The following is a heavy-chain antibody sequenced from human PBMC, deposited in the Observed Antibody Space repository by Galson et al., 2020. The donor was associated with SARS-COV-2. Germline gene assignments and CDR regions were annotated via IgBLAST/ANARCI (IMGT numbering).Heavy chain of an antibody. CDR2: IIPIFGTA. D-gene: IGHD1-26*01. CDR3: ARGRVVGATTWGYYYYYYGMDV. V-gene: IGHV1-69*13. CDR1: GGTFSSYA. Sequence: SVKVSCKASGGTFSSYAISWVRQAPGQGLEWMGGIIPIFGTANYAQKFQGRVTITADESTSTAYMELSSLRSEDTAVYYCARGRVVGATTWGYYYYYYGMDVWGQGTTVTVSS. J-gene: IGHJ6*02.